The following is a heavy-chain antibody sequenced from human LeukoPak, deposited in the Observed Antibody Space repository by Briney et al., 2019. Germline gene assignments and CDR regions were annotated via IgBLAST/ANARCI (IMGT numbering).Heavy chain of an antibody. CDR1: GVTVNYNF. D-gene: IGHD3-22*01. J-gene: IGHJ4*02. CDR2: IYSDSSA. Sequence: GGSLRLSCAASGVTVNYNFMSWVRQAPGKGLEWVTVIYSDSSADYADSVKGRFTISRDDAQNTLYLQMNSLRAGDTAVYYCARAPRPFDNSDYYFDYWGQGSLVTVSS. V-gene: IGHV3-53*01. CDR3: ARAPRPFDNSDYYFDY.